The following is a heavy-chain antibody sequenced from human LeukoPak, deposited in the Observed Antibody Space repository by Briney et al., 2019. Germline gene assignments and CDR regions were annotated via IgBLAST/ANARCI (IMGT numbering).Heavy chain of an antibody. J-gene: IGHJ4*02. D-gene: IGHD3-22*01. V-gene: IGHV4-34*01. Sequence: PSETLSLTCAVYGGSFSGYYWSWIRQPPGKGLEWIGEINHSGSTNYNPSLKSRVTLSVDTSKNQFSLKLSSVTAADTAVYYCARVGNYYDSSGYYRFWGQGTLVTVSS. CDR1: GGSFSGYY. CDR2: INHSGST. CDR3: ARVGNYYDSSGYYRF.